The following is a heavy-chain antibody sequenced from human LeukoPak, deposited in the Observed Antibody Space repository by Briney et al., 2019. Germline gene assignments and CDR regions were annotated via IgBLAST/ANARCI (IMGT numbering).Heavy chain of an antibody. CDR2: IYYSGST. J-gene: IGHJ3*02. D-gene: IGHD3-22*01. Sequence: AETLSLTCNVSGGSISSDYWTWIRQPPGKGLEWIGNIYYSGSTNYNPSLKSRVTISVDTSKNQFSLKLNSVSAADTAVYYCARRRDYYDSRGYYAFDIWGHGTMVTVSS. V-gene: IGHV4-59*01. CDR3: ARRRDYYDSRGYYAFDI. CDR1: GGSISSDY.